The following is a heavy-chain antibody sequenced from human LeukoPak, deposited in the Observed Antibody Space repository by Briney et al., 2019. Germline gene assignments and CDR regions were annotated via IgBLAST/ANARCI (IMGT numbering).Heavy chain of an antibody. J-gene: IGHJ3*02. Sequence: PSETLSLTCTVSGGSISSGDYYWSWIRQPPGKGLEWIGYMYYSGSTYYNPSLKSRVTISVDTSKNQFSLKLSSVTAADTAVYYCARVGCSSTSCYGFDIWGQGTMATVSS. CDR2: MYYSGST. CDR3: ARVGCSSTSCYGFDI. V-gene: IGHV4-30-4*08. CDR1: GGSISSGDYY. D-gene: IGHD2-2*01.